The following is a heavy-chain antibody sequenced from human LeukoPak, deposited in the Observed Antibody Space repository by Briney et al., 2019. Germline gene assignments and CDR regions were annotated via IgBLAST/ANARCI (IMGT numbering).Heavy chain of an antibody. Sequence: PGGSLRLSCAASGFTFSSFGMSWVRQAPGKGLEWVSGISGGGRSTFYADSVKGRFTISRDNSKNTLYLQMNSLRAADTAVYYCARGGSSSWYEGTRPAWFDPWGQGTLVTVSS. V-gene: IGHV3-23*01. D-gene: IGHD6-13*01. CDR2: ISGGGRST. CDR3: ARGGSSSWYEGTRPAWFDP. J-gene: IGHJ5*02. CDR1: GFTFSSFG.